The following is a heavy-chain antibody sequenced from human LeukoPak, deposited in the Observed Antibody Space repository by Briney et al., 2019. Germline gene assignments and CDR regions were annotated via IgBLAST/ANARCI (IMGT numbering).Heavy chain of an antibody. Sequence: AASVKVSCKASGYTFTGYYMHWVRQAPGQGLEWMGRINPNSGGTNYAQKFEGRVTMTRDTSISTAYMELSRLRSDDTAVYYCARVVAVDAFDIWGQGTMVTVSS. CDR1: GYTFTGYY. D-gene: IGHD2-15*01. J-gene: IGHJ3*02. CDR3: ARVVAVDAFDI. CDR2: INPNSGGT. V-gene: IGHV1-2*06.